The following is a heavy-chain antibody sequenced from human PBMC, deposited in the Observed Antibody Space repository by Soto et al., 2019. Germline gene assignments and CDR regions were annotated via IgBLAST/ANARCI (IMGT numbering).Heavy chain of an antibody. J-gene: IGHJ5*02. D-gene: IGHD2-2*01. CDR3: ARGMPPPWLRVPNNWFDP. Sequence: QVQLVQSGAEVKKPGSSVKVSCKASGGTFSSYAISWVRQAPGQGLEWMGGIIPIFGTANYAQKFQGRVTITADESTSSGNLELSRLRSDDTAVYYGARGMPPPWLRVPNNWFDPWGQGTLVTVSS. CDR1: GGTFSSYA. CDR2: IIPIFGTA. V-gene: IGHV1-69*12.